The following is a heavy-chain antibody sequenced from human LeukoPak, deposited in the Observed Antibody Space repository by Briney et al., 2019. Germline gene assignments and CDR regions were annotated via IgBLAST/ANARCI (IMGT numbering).Heavy chain of an antibody. D-gene: IGHD5-18*01. Sequence: PGGSLRLSCAASGFTFSSFGMHWVRQAPGKGLEWVAIIWYDGINKYYAESVQSRFTISRDNSKNTVYLQMDNLRAEDTAVYYCARDGYSFGHDFDYWGQGTLVTVSS. J-gene: IGHJ4*02. CDR1: GFTFSSFG. CDR3: ARDGYSFGHDFDY. V-gene: IGHV3-33*01. CDR2: IWYDGINK.